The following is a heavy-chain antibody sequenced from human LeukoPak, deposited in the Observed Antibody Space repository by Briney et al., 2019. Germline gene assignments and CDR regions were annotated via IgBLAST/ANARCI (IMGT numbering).Heavy chain of an antibody. CDR3: ARDNSRGATRY. CDR1: GGSISSSNW. J-gene: IGHJ4*02. V-gene: IGHV4-4*02. CDR2: FYHSGST. Sequence: NSSETLSLTCAVSGGSISSSNWWSWVRQPPGKGLEWIGEFYHSGSTNYNPSLKSRVTISVDKSKNQFSLRLSSVTAADTAVYYCARDNSRGATRYWGQGTLVTVSS. D-gene: IGHD4-23*01.